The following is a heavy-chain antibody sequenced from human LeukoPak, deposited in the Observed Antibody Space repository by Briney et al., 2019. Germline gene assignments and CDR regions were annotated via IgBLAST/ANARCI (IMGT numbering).Heavy chain of an antibody. D-gene: IGHD2-8*01. CDR1: GGSIRSYY. Sequence: PSETLSLTCTVSGGSIRSYYWNWIRQPPGKGLEWIGYIYYSGITNYNPSLKSRVTISVDMSKNQFSLKLSSVTAADTAVYYCARDRIMVLGPYNWFDPWGQGTLVTVSS. CDR3: ARDRIMVLGPYNWFDP. V-gene: IGHV4-59*01. J-gene: IGHJ5*02. CDR2: IYYSGIT.